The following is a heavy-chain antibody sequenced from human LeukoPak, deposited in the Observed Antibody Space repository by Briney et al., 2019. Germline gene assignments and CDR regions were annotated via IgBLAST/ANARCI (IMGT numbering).Heavy chain of an antibody. J-gene: IGHJ4*02. Sequence: GGSLRLSCAASGFTFSSYWMHWVRQAPGKGLVWVSRINGDGSSTTYADSVKGRFTISRDNAKNTLYLQMNSLRAEDTAVYYCTRGRVVTNFDYWGQGTLVTVSS. V-gene: IGHV3-74*03. CDR2: INGDGSST. CDR3: TRGRVVTNFDY. CDR1: GFTFSSYW. D-gene: IGHD4-23*01.